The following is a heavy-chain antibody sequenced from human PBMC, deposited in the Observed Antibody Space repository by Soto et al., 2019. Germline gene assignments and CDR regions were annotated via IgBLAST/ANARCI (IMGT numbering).Heavy chain of an antibody. J-gene: IGHJ3*02. CDR1: GFTFSSYA. CDR3: ARDCSSTSCYDI. V-gene: IGHV3-64*01. Sequence: EVQLVESGGGLVQPGGSLRLSCAASGFTFSSYAMHWVRQAPGKGLEYVSAISSNGGSTYYANSVKGGFPISRDNSKNTLYLRMGSLRAEDMAVYYCARDCSSTSCYDIWGQGTMVTVSS. CDR2: ISSNGGST. D-gene: IGHD2-2*01.